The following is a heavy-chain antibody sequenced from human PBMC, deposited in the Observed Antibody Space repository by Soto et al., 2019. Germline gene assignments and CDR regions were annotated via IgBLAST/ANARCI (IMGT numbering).Heavy chain of an antibody. Sequence: GASVKVSCKASGYTFTSYAMHWVRQAPGQRLEWMGWINAGNGNTKYSQKFQGWVTMTRDTSISTAYMELSRLRSDDTAVYYCARVAIGYSSSWEYYFDYWGQGTLVTAPQ. CDR3: ARVAIGYSSSWEYYFDY. J-gene: IGHJ4*02. V-gene: IGHV1-3*01. CDR1: GYTFTSYA. CDR2: INAGNGNT. D-gene: IGHD6-13*01.